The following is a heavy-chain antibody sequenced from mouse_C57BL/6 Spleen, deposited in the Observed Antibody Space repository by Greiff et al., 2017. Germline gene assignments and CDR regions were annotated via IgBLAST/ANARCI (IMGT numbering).Heavy chain of an antibody. CDR3: ARNSPALDY. V-gene: IGHV1-61*01. CDR2: IYPSDSET. J-gene: IGHJ2*01. D-gene: IGHD2-12*01. CDR1: GFTFTSYW. Sequence: VKLQQPGADLVRPGSSVKLSCTASGFTFTSYWMDWVKQSPGQGLEWIGNIYPSDSETHYNQKFKDKATLTVDKSSSTAYMQLSSLTSEDSAVYYCARNSPALDYWGQGTTLTVSS.